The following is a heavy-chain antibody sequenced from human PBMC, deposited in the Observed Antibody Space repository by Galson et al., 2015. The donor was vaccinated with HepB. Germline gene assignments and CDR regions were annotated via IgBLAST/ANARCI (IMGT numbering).Heavy chain of an antibody. D-gene: IGHD2/OR15-2a*01. Sequence: QSGAEVKKPGESLRISCTASGYTFTTYVLHWVRQAPGQRLEWMGWINPANGITMQSQKFQGRVTITRDTSASTAYMELSSLRSEDTAVYYCARGSEYSDYWGQGTLVTVSS. V-gene: IGHV1-3*01. J-gene: IGHJ4*02. CDR2: INPANGIT. CDR1: GYTFTTYV. CDR3: ARGSEYSDY.